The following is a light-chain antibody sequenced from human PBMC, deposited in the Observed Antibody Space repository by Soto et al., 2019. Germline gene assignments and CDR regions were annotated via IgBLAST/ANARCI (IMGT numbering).Light chain of an antibody. CDR1: SSDVGGYNY. Sequence: QSALTQPASVSGSPGHSITISCTGTSSDVGGYNYVSWYQQHPGKAPKLMIYAVSNRPSGVSHRFSGSKSGNTASLAISGLQAEDEADYYCSSYTGGSTPSVAFGGGTKLTVL. V-gene: IGLV2-14*01. J-gene: IGLJ2*01. CDR2: AVS. CDR3: SSYTGGSTPSVA.